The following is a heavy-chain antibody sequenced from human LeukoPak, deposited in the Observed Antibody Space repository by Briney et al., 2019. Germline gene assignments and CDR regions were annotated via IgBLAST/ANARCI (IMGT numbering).Heavy chain of an antibody. CDR1: GYTFTSYG. V-gene: IGHV1-18*01. J-gene: IGHJ4*02. Sequence: ASAKVSCKASGYTFTSYGISWVRQAPGQGLEWMGWISAYNGNTNYAQKLQGRVTMTTDTSTSTAYMELRSLRSDGTAVYYCARTIIVDRRLDYWGQGTLVTVSS. D-gene: IGHD2-15*01. CDR3: ARTIIVDRRLDY. CDR2: ISAYNGNT.